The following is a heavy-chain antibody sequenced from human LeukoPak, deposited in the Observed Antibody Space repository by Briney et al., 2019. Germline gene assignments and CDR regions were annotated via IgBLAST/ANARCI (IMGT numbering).Heavy chain of an antibody. D-gene: IGHD5-18*01. Sequence: PSETLSLTCTVSGGSISGYYWSWIRQPPGKGLEWIGYIYYSGSTNYNPSLKSRVTISVDTSKNQFSLKLSSVTAADTAVYYCAREGYSYGYVTWGQGTLVTVSS. CDR1: GGSISGYY. CDR3: AREGYSYGYVT. J-gene: IGHJ5*02. V-gene: IGHV4-59*01. CDR2: IYYSGST.